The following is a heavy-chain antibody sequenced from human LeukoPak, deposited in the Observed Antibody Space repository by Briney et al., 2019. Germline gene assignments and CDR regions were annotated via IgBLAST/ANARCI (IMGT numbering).Heavy chain of an antibody. CDR2: IYSSGST. J-gene: IGHJ3*02. CDR3: ARADYGGNSAAFNI. CDR1: GGSISNYY. V-gene: IGHV4-59*01. Sequence: SETLSLTCTVSGGSISNYYWNWIRQPPGKGLEWIGYIYSSGSTYFNPSLTSRVTISVDTSKNQFSLNLTSVTAADTAVYYCARADYGGNSAAFNIWGQGTMVTVSS. D-gene: IGHD4-23*01.